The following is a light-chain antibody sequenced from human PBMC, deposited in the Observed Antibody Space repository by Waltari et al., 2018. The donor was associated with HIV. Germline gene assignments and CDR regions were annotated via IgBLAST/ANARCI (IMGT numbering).Light chain of an antibody. CDR1: SSDVGGYNY. V-gene: IGLV2-14*01. Sequence: QSALTQPASVSGSPGQSITISCTGTSSDVGGYNYVTWYQQHPGKAPKLMIYEVSNRPSGVAKRFSCSKSGNTAALTISGLQAEDEADYYCSSYTSSSTLDVVFGGGTKLTVL. CDR3: SSYTSSSTLDVV. J-gene: IGLJ2*01. CDR2: EVS.